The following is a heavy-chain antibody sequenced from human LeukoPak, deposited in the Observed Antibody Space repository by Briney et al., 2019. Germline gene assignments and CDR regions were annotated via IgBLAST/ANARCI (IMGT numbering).Heavy chain of an antibody. CDR3: ARDSGY. Sequence: PGGSLGLSCAASGFTFSSYSMNWVRQAPGKGLEWVSYISSSSSTIYYADSVKGRFTISRDNAKNSLYLQMNSLRAEDTAVYYCARDSGYWGQGTLVTVSS. D-gene: IGHD3-10*01. J-gene: IGHJ4*02. V-gene: IGHV3-48*01. CDR1: GFTFSSYS. CDR2: ISSSSSTI.